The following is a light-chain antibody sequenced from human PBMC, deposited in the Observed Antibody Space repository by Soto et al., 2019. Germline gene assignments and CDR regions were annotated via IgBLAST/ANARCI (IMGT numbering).Light chain of an antibody. CDR2: EVS. J-gene: IGLJ2*01. Sequence: QSALTQPASVSGSPGQSITISCTGISSDVGSYNLVSWYQQHPGKAPKVMIYEVSKRPSGVSNRFSGSRPGNTASLTISGLQAEDEAHYYCSSYAGSSTHVVFGGGTKVTVL. CDR1: SSDVGSYNL. V-gene: IGLV2-23*02. CDR3: SSYAGSSTHVV.